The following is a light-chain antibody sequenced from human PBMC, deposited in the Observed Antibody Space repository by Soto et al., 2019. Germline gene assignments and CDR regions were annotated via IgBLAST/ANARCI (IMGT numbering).Light chain of an antibody. CDR2: RAS. Sequence: ENVLTQSPDTLYLSPGERATLSCRAGQSVVNNYLAWYQQKPGQAPRLLMYRASTRASGIADRFSGSGSGTDFTLTISRLEPYDFAVYYCQHYGSTVITCGQGTRLEMK. CDR1: QSVVNNY. CDR3: QHYGSTVIT. J-gene: IGKJ5*01. V-gene: IGKV3-20*01.